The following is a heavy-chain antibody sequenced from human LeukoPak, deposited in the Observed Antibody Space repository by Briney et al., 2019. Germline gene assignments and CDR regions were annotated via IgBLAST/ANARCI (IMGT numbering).Heavy chain of an antibody. J-gene: IGHJ4*02. Sequence: SQTLSLTCNISGDSVSSNSAAWNWIRQSPSRGLEWLGRTYYRSTWYNDYAVSVESRLTINADTSKNQFSLQLKSVTPEDTAVYYCARTRLHHNYGSGTNFDYWGQGTLVTVSS. CDR2: TYYRSTWYN. D-gene: IGHD3-10*01. CDR3: ARTRLHHNYGSGTNFDY. CDR1: GDSVSSNSAA. V-gene: IGHV6-1*01.